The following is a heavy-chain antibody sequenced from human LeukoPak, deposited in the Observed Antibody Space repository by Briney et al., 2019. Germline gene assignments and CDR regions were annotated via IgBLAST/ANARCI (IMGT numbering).Heavy chain of an antibody. Sequence: GGSLRLSCAASGFTLSPSWMNWVRQAPGKGLVWVSRITSDGRNTVYADSVKGRFTISRDNARNTVYLQMTSLRAEDSAVYFCAKEWHYRLDMWGQGALVTVSS. D-gene: IGHD3-10*01. CDR3: AKEWHYRLDM. J-gene: IGHJ4*02. V-gene: IGHV3-74*01. CDR1: GFTLSPSW. CDR2: ITSDGRNT.